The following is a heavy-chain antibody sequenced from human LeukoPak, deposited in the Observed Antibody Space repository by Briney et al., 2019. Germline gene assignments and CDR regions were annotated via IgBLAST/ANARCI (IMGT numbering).Heavy chain of an antibody. CDR1: GFTFICYG. Sequence: HPGGSLRLSCAASGFTFICYGMHLVRQAPVQRLEWVAFLRYDGSNKYYADSVKGRFTISRDNSKNTLYLQMNSLRAEDTAVYYCADEVIVVVPAAMPVAFDIWGQGTMVTVSS. D-gene: IGHD2-2*01. V-gene: IGHV3-30*02. J-gene: IGHJ3*02. CDR3: ADEVIVVVPAAMPVAFDI. CDR2: LRYDGSNK.